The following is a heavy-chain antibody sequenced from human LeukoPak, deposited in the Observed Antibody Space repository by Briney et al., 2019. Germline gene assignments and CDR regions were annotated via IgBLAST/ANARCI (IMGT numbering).Heavy chain of an antibody. CDR3: ARQDPENWFDP. CDR1: GFTFSSYE. D-gene: IGHD1-14*01. Sequence: PGGSLRLSCAASGFTFSSYEMNWVRQAPGKGLEWVSYISSSGSTIYYADSVKGRFTISRDNAKNSLYLQMNSLRAEDTAVYSCARQDPENWFDPWGQGTLVTVSS. CDR2: ISSSGSTI. V-gene: IGHV3-48*03. J-gene: IGHJ5*02.